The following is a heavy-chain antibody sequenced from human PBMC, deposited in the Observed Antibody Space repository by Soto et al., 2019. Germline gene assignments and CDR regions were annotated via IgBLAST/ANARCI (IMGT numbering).Heavy chain of an antibody. J-gene: IGHJ6*02. Sequence: GGSLRLSCAASGFTFSSYGMHWVRQAPGKGLEWVAVISYDGSNKYYADSVKGRFTISRDNSKNMLYLQMNSLRAEDTAVYYCANDLHGYRGSYYYGMDVWGQGTTVTVSS. CDR2: ISYDGSNK. CDR3: ANDLHGYRGSYYYGMDV. D-gene: IGHD5-18*01. V-gene: IGHV3-30*18. CDR1: GFTFSSYG.